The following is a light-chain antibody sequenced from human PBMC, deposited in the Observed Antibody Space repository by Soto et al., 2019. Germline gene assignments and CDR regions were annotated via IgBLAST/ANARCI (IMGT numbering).Light chain of an antibody. J-gene: IGLJ1*01. Sequence: QSALTQPASVSGSPGQSITISCTGTSGDIGSYNRVSWYQQHPGKAPKLIIYEVTDRPSGVSNRFSGSKSGNTASLTISGLQAEDEADYYCCSYAGSYTFGVFGTGTKLTVL. CDR3: CSYAGSYTFGV. V-gene: IGLV2-14*01. CDR1: SGDIGSYNR. CDR2: EVT.